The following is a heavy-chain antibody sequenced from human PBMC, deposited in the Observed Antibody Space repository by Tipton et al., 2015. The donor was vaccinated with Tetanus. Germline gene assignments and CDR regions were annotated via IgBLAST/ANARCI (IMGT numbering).Heavy chain of an antibody. CDR3: ARDAVYGSGSFYNDWFDP. J-gene: IGHJ5*02. CDR2: INPNSGGT. CDR1: GYTFTGYY. V-gene: IGHV1-2*02. Sequence: QSGAEVKEPGASVKVSCKASGYTFTGYYTHWVRQAPGQGLEWMGWINPNSGGTNYAQKFQGRVTMTRDTSISTVYLHLNSLRSGDTAVYFCARDAVYGSGSFYNDWFDPWGQGTLVTVSS. D-gene: IGHD3-10*01.